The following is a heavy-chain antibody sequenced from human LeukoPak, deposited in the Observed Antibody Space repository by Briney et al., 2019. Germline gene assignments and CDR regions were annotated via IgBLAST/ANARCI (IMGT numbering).Heavy chain of an antibody. D-gene: IGHD4-11*01. J-gene: IGHJ6*02. V-gene: IGHV4-39*01. Sequence: SETLSLTCTVSGGSISSSSYYWGWIRQPPGKGLEWIGSIYYSGSTYYNPSLKSRVTISVDTSKNQFSLKLSSVTAADTAVYYCANLQDYYYYGMDVWGQGTTVTVSS. CDR2: IYYSGST. CDR1: GGSISSSSYY. CDR3: ANLQDYYYYGMDV.